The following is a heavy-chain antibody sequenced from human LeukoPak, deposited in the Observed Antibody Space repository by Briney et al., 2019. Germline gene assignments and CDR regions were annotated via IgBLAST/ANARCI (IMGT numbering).Heavy chain of an antibody. CDR1: GFTVSSNY. J-gene: IGHJ6*02. CDR3: AKGTVTSLYYYYGMDV. Sequence: GGSLRLSCAASGFTVSSNYMSWVRQAPGKGLEWVSVIYSGGSTYYADSVKGRFTISRHNSKNTLYLQMNSLRAEDTAVYYCAKGTVTSLYYYYGMDVWGQGTTVTVSS. V-gene: IGHV3-53*01. CDR2: IYSGGST. D-gene: IGHD4-17*01.